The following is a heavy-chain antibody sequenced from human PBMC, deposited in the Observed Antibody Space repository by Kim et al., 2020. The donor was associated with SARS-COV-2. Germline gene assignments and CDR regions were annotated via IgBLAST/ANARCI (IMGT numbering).Heavy chain of an antibody. CDR3: ARDRGPIIVATITDY. CDR2: IWYDGSNK. CDR1: GFTFSSYG. V-gene: IGHV3-33*01. Sequence: GGSLRLSCAASGFTFSSYGMHWVRQAPGKGLEWVAVIWYDGSNKYYADSVKGRFTISRDNSKNTLYLQMNSLRAEDTAVYYCARDRGPIIVATITDYWGQGTLVTVSS. J-gene: IGHJ4*02. D-gene: IGHD5-12*01.